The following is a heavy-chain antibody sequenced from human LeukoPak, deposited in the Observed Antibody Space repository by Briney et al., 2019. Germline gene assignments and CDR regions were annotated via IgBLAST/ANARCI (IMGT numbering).Heavy chain of an antibody. J-gene: IGHJ4*02. D-gene: IGHD3-10*01. CDR3: ARHETRVHFFDY. CDR2: IYYSGST. CDR1: GGSISSSSYY. V-gene: IGHV4-39*01. Sequence: SETLSLTCTVSGGSISSSSYYWGWIRQPPGKGLEWIGSIYYSGSTYYNPSLKSRVTISVDTSKNQFSLKLSSVTAADTAVYYCARHETRVHFFDYWGQGTLVTVSS.